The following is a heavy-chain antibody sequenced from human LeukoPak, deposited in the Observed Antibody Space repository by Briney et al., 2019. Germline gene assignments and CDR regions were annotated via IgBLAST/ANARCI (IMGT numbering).Heavy chain of an antibody. Sequence: PGGSLRLSCAGSGFIFSSYALSWVRQAPGKGLEWVSAISTSGANIYYADSVRGRFTISRDNSKNTLYLQMNTLRAEDTAVYYCATTKEARRYFDYWGQGTLVTVSS. CDR1: GFIFSSYA. CDR2: ISTSGANI. CDR3: ATTKEARRYFDY. D-gene: IGHD1-1*01. V-gene: IGHV3-23*01. J-gene: IGHJ4*02.